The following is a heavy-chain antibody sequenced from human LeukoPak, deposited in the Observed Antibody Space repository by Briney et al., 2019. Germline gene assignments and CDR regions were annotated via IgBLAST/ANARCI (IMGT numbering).Heavy chain of an antibody. CDR3: ARGKDGMDV. Sequence: SVKVSCKASGYPFSNHGITWVRQAPGQGLEWMGGIIPIFGTANYAQKFQGRVTITADESTSTAYMELSSLRSEDTAVYYCARGKDGMDVWGQGTTVTVSS. J-gene: IGHJ6*02. V-gene: IGHV1-69*13. CDR1: GYPFSNHG. CDR2: IIPIFGTA.